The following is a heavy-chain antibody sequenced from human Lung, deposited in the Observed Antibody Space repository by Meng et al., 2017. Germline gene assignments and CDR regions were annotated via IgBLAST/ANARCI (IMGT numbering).Heavy chain of an antibody. CDR1: DYTLTGYG. D-gene: IGHD3-10*01. CDR3: ARGTPGRSYSDF. V-gene: IGHV1-18*04. CDR2: LGAHDGDR. Sequence: QVHPVQPGAEVKKPGASVKVFCKSSDYTLTGYGVSWVRQAPGQGLEWMAWLGAHDGDRSHAPRFQGRVTVTADRLTATSFMELRNLRYDDTAVYYCARGTPGRSYSDFWGQGTLVTVSS. J-gene: IGHJ4*02.